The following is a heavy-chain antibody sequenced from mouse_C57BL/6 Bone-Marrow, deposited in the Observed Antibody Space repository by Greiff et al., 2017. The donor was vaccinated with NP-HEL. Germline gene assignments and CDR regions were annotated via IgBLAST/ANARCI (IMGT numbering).Heavy chain of an antibody. CDR1: GFSLTSYA. D-gene: IGHD1-1*01. CDR3: ARYYYGSEDYAMDY. Sequence: VQRVESGPGLVAPSQSLSITCTVSGFSLTSYAISWVRQPPGKGLEWLGVIWTGGGTNYNSALKSRLSISKDNSKSQVFLKMNSLQTDDTARYYCARYYYGSEDYAMDYWGQGTSVTVSS. J-gene: IGHJ4*01. V-gene: IGHV2-9-1*01. CDR2: IWTGGGT.